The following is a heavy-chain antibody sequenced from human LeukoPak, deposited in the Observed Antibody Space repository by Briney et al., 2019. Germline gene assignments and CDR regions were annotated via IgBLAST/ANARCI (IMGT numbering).Heavy chain of an antibody. CDR3: ARLWIQLWLPNWFDP. V-gene: IGHV4-34*01. J-gene: IGHJ5*02. CDR2: INHSGST. CDR1: GGSFSGYY. D-gene: IGHD5-18*01. Sequence: PSETLSLTCAVYGGSFSGYYWSWIRQPPGKGLEWIGEINHSGSTNYNPSLKSRVTISVDTSKNQFSLKLSSVTAAETAVYYCARLWIQLWLPNWFDPWGQGTLVTVSS.